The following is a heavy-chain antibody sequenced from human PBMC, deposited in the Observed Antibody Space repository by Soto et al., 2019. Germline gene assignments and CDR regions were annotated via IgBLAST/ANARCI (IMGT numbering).Heavy chain of an antibody. CDR3: VREYIVVVVAATPATNGWFDP. J-gene: IGHJ5*02. V-gene: IGHV4-4*02. CDR2: IYHSGST. Sequence: QVQLQESGPGLVKPSGTLSLTCAVSGGSISSSNWWSWVRQPPGKGLEWIGEIYHSGSTNYNPSLKSRVTISVDKSKNQFSLKLSSVTAADTAVYYCVREYIVVVVAATPATNGWFDPWGQGTLVTVSS. D-gene: IGHD2-15*01. CDR1: GGSISSSNW.